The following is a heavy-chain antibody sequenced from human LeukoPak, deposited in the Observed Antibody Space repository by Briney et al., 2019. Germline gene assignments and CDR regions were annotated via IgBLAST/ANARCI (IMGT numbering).Heavy chain of an antibody. J-gene: IGHJ4*02. Sequence: PSETLSLTCAVYGGSFSGYYWSWIRQPPGKGLEWIGEINHSGSTNYNPSLKSRVTISVDTSKNQFSLKLSSVTAAGTAVYYCASQTYYDFWSGYSAYDYWGQGTLVTVSS. CDR2: INHSGST. CDR3: ASQTYYDFWSGYSAYDY. CDR1: GGSFSGYY. V-gene: IGHV4-34*01. D-gene: IGHD3-3*01.